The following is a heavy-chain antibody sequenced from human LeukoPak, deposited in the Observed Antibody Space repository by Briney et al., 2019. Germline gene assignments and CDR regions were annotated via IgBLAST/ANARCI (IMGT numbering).Heavy chain of an antibody. CDR3: ARSLAAAGSYYYYGMDV. D-gene: IGHD6-13*01. CDR1: GYTFTRYG. V-gene: IGHV1-18*01. CDR2: ISAYNGNT. J-gene: IGHJ6*02. Sequence: GASVKVSCKASGYTFTRYGISWVRDAPGQGLEWMGWISAYNGNTNYAQKLQGRVTMTTDTSTSTAYMELRSLRSDETAVYYCARSLAAAGSYYYYGMDVWGQGTTVTVSS.